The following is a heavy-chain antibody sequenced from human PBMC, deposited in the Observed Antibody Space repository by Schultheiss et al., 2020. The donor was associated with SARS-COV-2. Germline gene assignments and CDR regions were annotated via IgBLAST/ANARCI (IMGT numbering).Heavy chain of an antibody. V-gene: IGHV1-69*13. CDR2: IIPIFGTA. CDR1: GGTFTSYG. CDR3: ARDHTMIVVTSAFDI. J-gene: IGHJ3*02. D-gene: IGHD3-22*01. Sequence: SVKVSCKASGGTFTSYGISWVRQAPGQGLEWMGGIIPIFGTANYAQKFQGRVTITADESTSTAYMELSSLRSDDTAVYYCARDHTMIVVTSAFDIWGQGTMVTVSS.